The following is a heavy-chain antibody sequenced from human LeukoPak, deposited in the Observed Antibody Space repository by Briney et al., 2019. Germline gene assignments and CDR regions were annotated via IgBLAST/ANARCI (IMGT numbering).Heavy chain of an antibody. CDR2: IPYDGSDK. V-gene: IGHV3-30*03. CDR1: GFTFNNYG. CDR3: ARLLGYYFDF. J-gene: IGHJ4*02. D-gene: IGHD3-10*01. Sequence: GGSLRLSCAASGFTFNNYGLHWVRQAPGKGLEWVIFIPYDGSDKFYADSVKGRFTISRDNSKNTLYLQMNSLRAEDTALYYCARLLGYYFDFWGQGTLVTVSS.